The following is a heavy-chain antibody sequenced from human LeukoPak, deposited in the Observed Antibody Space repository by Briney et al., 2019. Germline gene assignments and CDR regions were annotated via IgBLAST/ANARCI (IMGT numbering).Heavy chain of an antibody. CDR1: GDSISYFY. V-gene: IGHV4-4*07. CDR3: ARMTSWNRVVLYYYMDV. CDR2: VASSGNT. D-gene: IGHD1-1*01. Sequence: SETLFLTCSVSGDSISYFYWSWIRQAAGKGLEWIGRVASSGNTDYNASLKSRVTISVDTSKNQFSLKLSSVTAADTAVYYCARMTSWNRVVLYYYMDVWGKGTTVIVSS. J-gene: IGHJ6*03.